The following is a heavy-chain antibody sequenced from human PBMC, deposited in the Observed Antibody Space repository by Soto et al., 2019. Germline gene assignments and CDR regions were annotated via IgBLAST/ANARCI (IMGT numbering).Heavy chain of an antibody. J-gene: IGHJ6*02. CDR1: GYTFTSYY. D-gene: IGHD4-4*01. CDR3: ARDPPNPGNRHGMDV. V-gene: IGHV1-46*01. Sequence: ASVKVSCKASGYTFTSYYMHWVRQAPGQGLEWMGIINPSGGSTSYAQKFQGRVTMTRDTSTSTVYMELSSLRSEDTAVYYCARDPPNPGNRHGMDVWGQGTTVTAP. CDR2: INPSGGST.